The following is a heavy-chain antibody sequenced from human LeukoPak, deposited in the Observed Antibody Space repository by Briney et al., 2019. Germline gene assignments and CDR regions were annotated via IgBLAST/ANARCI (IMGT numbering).Heavy chain of an antibody. CDR3: VKDDNSGWFPPLDF. V-gene: IGHV3-73*01. CDR1: GFTFSGSA. D-gene: IGHD6-19*01. CDR2: IRSKANSYAT. J-gene: IGHJ4*02. Sequence: GGSLRLSCAASGFTFSGSAMHWVRQASGKGLEWVGRIRSKANSYATAYAASVKGRFTISRDDSKNTAYLQMNSLKTEDTAVYCCVKDDNSGWFPPLDFWGQGTLVTVSS.